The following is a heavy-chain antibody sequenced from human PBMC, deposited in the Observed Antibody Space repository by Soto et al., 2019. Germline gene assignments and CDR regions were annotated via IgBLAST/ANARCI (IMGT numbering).Heavy chain of an antibody. CDR1: GFTFSSYA. CDR2: ISGSGVGT. D-gene: IGHD3-10*01. CDR3: AKPMGRGVIQFYYYYGMDV. Sequence: GGSLRLSCAASGFTFSSYAMNWVRQAPGKGLEWVSAISGSGVGTYYADSAKGRFTISRDNSKNTVYLQMNSLRAEDTAVYYCAKPMGRGVIQFYYYYGMDVWGQGTTVTVSS. J-gene: IGHJ6*02. V-gene: IGHV3-23*01.